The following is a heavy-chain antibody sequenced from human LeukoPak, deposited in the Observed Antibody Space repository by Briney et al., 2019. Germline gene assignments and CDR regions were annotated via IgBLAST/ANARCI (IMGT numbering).Heavy chain of an antibody. V-gene: IGHV3-48*04. D-gene: IGHD3-9*01. Sequence: PGGSLRLSCAASGFTFSSYSMNWVRQAPGKGLEWVSYISSSSTIYYADSVKGRFTISRDNAKNSLYLQMNSLGAEDTAVYYCARELTGYLPFDYWGQGTLVTVSS. CDR2: ISSSSTI. CDR1: GFTFSSYS. J-gene: IGHJ4*02. CDR3: ARELTGYLPFDY.